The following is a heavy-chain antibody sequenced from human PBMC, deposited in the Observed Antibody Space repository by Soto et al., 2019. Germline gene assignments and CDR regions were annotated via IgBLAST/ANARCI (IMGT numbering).Heavy chain of an antibody. J-gene: IGHJ3*02. CDR2: ITWNSRII. CDR3: AKDNDGGYDAFDI. V-gene: IGHV3-9*01. Sequence: EVQLVESGGGLVQPGRSLRLSCAASGFTFEDYVMHWVRQAPGKGLEWVSRITWNSRIIGYADSVKGRFTISRDNAKNSLYLQMNSLSAEDTALYYCAKDNDGGYDAFDIWGQGTMVTVSS. D-gene: IGHD3-16*01. CDR1: GFTFEDYV.